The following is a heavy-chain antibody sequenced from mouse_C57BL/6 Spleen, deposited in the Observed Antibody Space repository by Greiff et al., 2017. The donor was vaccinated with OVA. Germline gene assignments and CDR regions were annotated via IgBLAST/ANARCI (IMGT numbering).Heavy chain of an antibody. V-gene: IGHV5-17*01. CDR1: GFTFSDYG. J-gene: IGHJ4*01. CDR3: ARPRYYAMDY. Sequence: VQLKESGGGLVKPGGSLKLSCAASGFTFSDYGMHWVRQAPEKGLEWVAYISSGSSTIYYADTVKGRFTISRDNAKNTLFLQMTSLRSEDTAMYYCARPRYYAMDYWGQGTSVTVSS. CDR2: ISSGSSTI.